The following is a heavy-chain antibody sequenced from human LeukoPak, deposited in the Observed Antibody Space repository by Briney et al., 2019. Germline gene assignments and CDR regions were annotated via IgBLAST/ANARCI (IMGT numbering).Heavy chain of an antibody. CDR1: GVSISSDNW. D-gene: IGHD3-10*01. CDR3: ATRHHSRTYMVPLDS. J-gene: IGHJ4*02. Sequence: KPSGTLSLTCAVYGVSISSDNWWTWVRQPPGKGLEWIGETHRSGDTKYNPSLNGRVTISMDNPKNQLSLNLISVTAADTAIYFCATRHHSRTYMVPLDSWGQGALVTVSS. V-gene: IGHV4-4*02. CDR2: THRSGDT.